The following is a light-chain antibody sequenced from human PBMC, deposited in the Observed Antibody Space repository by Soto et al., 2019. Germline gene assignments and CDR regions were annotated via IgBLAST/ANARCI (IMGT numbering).Light chain of an antibody. CDR3: QHLNGYPRT. CDR1: QGISSY. J-gene: IGKJ4*01. V-gene: IGKV1-9*01. CDR2: AAS. Sequence: DIQLTQSPSFLSASVGDRVTITCRSSQGISSYLAWYQQNPGQAPKLLIYAASTLQSGLPSRFSGSGSGTEFTLTISSLQPEDFATYYCQHLNGYPRTFGGGTTVYIK.